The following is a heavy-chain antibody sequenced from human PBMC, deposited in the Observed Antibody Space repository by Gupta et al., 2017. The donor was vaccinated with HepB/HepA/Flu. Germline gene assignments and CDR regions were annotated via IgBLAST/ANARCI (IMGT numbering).Heavy chain of an antibody. Sequence: EVQLVESGGGLVKPGGSLRLSCAASGFPFRSHTLNWGRQAPGKGLEWVSSISSSSSYIYDEDSVKGRFTISRDNAKNSLYLQMNSLRAEDTAVYYCARDVGESGWFDPWGQGTLVTVSS. CDR3: ARDVGESGWFDP. CDR1: GFPFRSHT. J-gene: IGHJ5*02. V-gene: IGHV3-21*01. D-gene: IGHD3-10*01. CDR2: ISSSSSYI.